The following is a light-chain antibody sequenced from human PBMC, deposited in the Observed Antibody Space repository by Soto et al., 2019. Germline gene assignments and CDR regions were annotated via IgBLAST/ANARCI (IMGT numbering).Light chain of an antibody. Sequence: QSALTEPASVSGSPGQSITISCTGTSSDIGGYNYVSWYQQHPGKVPKLIIFEVSTRPSGVSNRFSGSNSGNTASLTISGLXADDEADYYCSSFTTSTTLYVFGTGTKVTLL. CDR1: SSDIGGYNY. V-gene: IGLV2-14*01. CDR2: EVS. CDR3: SSFTTSTTLYV. J-gene: IGLJ1*01.